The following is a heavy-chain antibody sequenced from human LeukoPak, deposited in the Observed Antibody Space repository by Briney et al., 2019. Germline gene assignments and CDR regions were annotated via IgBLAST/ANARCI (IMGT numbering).Heavy chain of an antibody. CDR2: IDYSGST. Sequence: SQTLSLTCTLSRCSISTGGYYWSWIRQHPGKGLEWIGYIDYSGSTYYNPSLKSRVTISSNTSKNQFSLRLSAEDAADKAVYYWARVEPGGYSISFWGQGTLVTVSS. D-gene: IGHD5-18*01. CDR3: ARVEPGGYSISF. J-gene: IGHJ4*02. V-gene: IGHV4-31*03. CDR1: RCSISTGGYY.